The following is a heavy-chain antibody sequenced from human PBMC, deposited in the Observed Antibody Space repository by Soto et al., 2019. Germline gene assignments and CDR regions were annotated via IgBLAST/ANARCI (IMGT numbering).Heavy chain of an antibody. CDR1: GYTLTELS. V-gene: IGHV1-24*01. CDR3: ATLPLLYGDYGRYDFQH. CDR2: FDPEDGET. Sequence: GASVKVSCKVSGYTLTELSMHWVRQAPGKGLEWMGGFDPEDGETIYAQKFQGRVTMTEDTSTDTAYMELSSLRSEDTAVYYCATLPLLYGDYGRYDFQHWGQGTLVTVSS. D-gene: IGHD4-17*01. J-gene: IGHJ1*01.